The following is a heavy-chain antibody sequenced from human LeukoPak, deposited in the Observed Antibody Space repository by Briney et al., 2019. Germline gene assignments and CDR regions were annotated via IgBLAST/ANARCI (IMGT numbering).Heavy chain of an antibody. V-gene: IGHV4-4*07. CDR1: GGSISSYY. D-gene: IGHD3-10*01. J-gene: IGHJ6*03. Sequence: PSETLSLTCTVSGGSISSYYYSWIRQPAGKGLEWIGRINTSGSTNYNPSLKSRVTISADKSKKQFSLKLSSVTAADTAVYYCAREGTDQYYYYYMDVWGKGTTVTVPS. CDR3: AREGTDQYYYYYMDV. CDR2: INTSGST.